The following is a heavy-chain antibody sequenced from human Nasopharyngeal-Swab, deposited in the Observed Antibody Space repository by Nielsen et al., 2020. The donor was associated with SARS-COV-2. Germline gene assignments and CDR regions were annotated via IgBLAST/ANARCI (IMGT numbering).Heavy chain of an antibody. CDR2: ISASGDST. CDR3: AKDTRDLDIGVGYYYYYGMDV. Sequence: VRQMPGKGLEWVSGISASGDSTYYADSVKSRFTISRDNSKNTLYLQMNSLRAEDTAVYYCAKDTRDLDIGVGYYYYYGMDVWGQGTTVTVSS. J-gene: IGHJ6*02. D-gene: IGHD2-2*03. V-gene: IGHV3-23*01.